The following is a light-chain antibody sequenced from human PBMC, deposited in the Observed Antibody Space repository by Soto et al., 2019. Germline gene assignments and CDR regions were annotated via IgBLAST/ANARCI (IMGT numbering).Light chain of an antibody. CDR1: QSVGTW. J-gene: IGKJ1*01. CDR2: RAS. CDR3: QLYNRNTWS. V-gene: IGKV1-5*03. Sequence: DIQMTQSPSTLSASVGGRVTITCRASQSVGTWVAWYQQKPGKAPKLLIYRASNLESGVPSRFSGSGSGTEFTLTITTLQPDDFATYFCQLYNRNTWSFGPGTKV.